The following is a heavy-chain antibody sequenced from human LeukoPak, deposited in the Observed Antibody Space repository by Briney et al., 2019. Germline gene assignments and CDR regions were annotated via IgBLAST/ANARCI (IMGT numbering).Heavy chain of an antibody. V-gene: IGHV1-2*02. Sequence: GASVKVSCKASGYTFTDYYLHWLRQAPGQGLEWMGWINPNSGGTKYAQIFQGRVTMTRDTSIITVYMELSRLKSDDTAVYYCARGPSHGGFDIWGQGTMVTVSS. D-gene: IGHD4-23*01. CDR3: ARGPSHGGFDI. J-gene: IGHJ3*02. CDR2: INPNSGGT. CDR1: GYTFTDYY.